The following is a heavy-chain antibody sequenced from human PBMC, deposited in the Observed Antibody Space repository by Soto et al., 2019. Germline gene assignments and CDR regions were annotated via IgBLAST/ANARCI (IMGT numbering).Heavy chain of an antibody. CDR1: GFTFSSYW. Sequence: GGSLRLSCAASGFTFSSYWMHWVRQAPGKGLVWVSRINSDGSSTSYADSVKGRFTISRDNAKNTLYRQMNSLRAEDTAVYYCASGLRGYSYGYSPSYYYGMDVWGQGTTVTVSS. J-gene: IGHJ6*02. CDR3: ASGLRGYSYGYSPSYYYGMDV. D-gene: IGHD5-18*01. V-gene: IGHV3-74*01. CDR2: INSDGSST.